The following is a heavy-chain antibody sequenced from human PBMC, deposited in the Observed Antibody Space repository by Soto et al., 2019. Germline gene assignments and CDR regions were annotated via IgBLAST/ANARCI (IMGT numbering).Heavy chain of an antibody. V-gene: IGHV1-46*01. CDR1: GFPFSSYA. CDR2: INPSGGST. CDR3: AREGRPNYYDSSGYSDFDY. Sequence: GGSLRLSCAASGFPFSSYAMSWVRQAPGQGLEWMGIINPSGGSTSYAQKFQGRVTMTRDTSTSTVYMELSSLRSEDTAVYYCAREGRPNYYDSSGYSDFDYWGQGTLVTVSS. D-gene: IGHD3-22*01. J-gene: IGHJ4*02.